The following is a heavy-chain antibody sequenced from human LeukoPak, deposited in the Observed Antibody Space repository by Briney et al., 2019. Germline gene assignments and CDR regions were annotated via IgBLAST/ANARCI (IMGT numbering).Heavy chain of an antibody. Sequence: PGGSLRLSCAASGFTFSGFSMSWVRQSPTKGLEWVANIKQDGSERYYVDSVKGRFTISRDNAKNSLYLQMNSLRAEDTAVYYCARVQRWERTIDYWGQGTLVTVSS. V-gene: IGHV3-7*03. J-gene: IGHJ4*02. CDR1: GFTFSGFS. CDR3: ARVQRWERTIDY. CDR2: IKQDGSER. D-gene: IGHD1-26*01.